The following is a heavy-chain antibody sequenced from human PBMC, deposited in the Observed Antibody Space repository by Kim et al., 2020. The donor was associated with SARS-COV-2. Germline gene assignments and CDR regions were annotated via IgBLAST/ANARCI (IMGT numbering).Heavy chain of an antibody. CDR3: ARETISQWGLLGWFDP. CDR1: GFTFSSYS. CDR2: ISSSSSYI. J-gene: IGHJ5*02. D-gene: IGHD1-26*01. V-gene: IGHV3-21*01. Sequence: GGSLRLSCAASGFTFSSYSMNWVRQAPGKGLEWVSSISSSSSYIYYADSVKGRFTISRDNAKNSLYLQMNSLRAEDTAVYYCARETISQWGLLGWFDPWGQGTLVTVSS.